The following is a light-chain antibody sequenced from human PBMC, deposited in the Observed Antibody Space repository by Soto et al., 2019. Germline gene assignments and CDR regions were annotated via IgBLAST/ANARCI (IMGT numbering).Light chain of an antibody. Sequence: DIQMTQSPSSLSSSLGDRVTITWRASQSISSYLNWYKQKPGKAPKLLSYAASSLQSGVPSRFSGSGSGTDFTLTISSLQPEDFETYYCQQSYRTPWTFGQGTKVDIK. CDR1: QSISSY. CDR3: QQSYRTPWT. J-gene: IGKJ1*01. CDR2: AAS. V-gene: IGKV1-39*01.